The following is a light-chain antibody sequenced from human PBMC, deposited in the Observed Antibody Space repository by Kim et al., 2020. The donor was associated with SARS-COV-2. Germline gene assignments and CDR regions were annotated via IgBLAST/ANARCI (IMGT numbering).Light chain of an antibody. J-gene: IGLJ2*01. CDR2: YDD. CDR3: AAWDDTLNGPV. V-gene: IGLV1-36*01. CDR1: GTNIGNDD. Sequence: QRVTVSRSPSGTNIGNDDINWCQHPPRKPPRRLIYYDDLINPGVADRFSGSRSGTSACLAISGVQSEDGGDYYCAAWDDTLNGPVVGWGTQLTVL.